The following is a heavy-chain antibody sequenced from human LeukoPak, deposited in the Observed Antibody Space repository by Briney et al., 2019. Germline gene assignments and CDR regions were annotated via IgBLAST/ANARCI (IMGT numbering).Heavy chain of an antibody. J-gene: IGHJ4*02. CDR1: GFTVSSNY. Sequence: GGSLRLSCAASGFTVSSNYMSWVRQAPGKGLEWVSVIYSGGSTYYADSVKGRFTISRDNSKNTLYLQMNSLRAEDTAVYYCAREPSQYYYDSSGYYYLDWGQGTQVTVSS. CDR3: AREPSQYYYDSSGYYYLD. D-gene: IGHD3-22*01. CDR2: IYSGGST. V-gene: IGHV3-66*01.